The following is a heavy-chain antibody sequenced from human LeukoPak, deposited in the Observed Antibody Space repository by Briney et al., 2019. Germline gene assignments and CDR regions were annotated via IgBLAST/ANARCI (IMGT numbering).Heavy chain of an antibody. V-gene: IGHV1-24*01. CDR2: FDPEDGET. Sequence: GASVKVSCKVSGYTLTELPMHWVRQAPGKGLEWMGGFDPEDGETIYAQKFQGRVTMTEDTSTDTAYMELSSLRSEDTAVYYCATAPSGWYGGWFDPWGQGTLVTVSS. CDR3: ATAPSGWYGGWFDP. J-gene: IGHJ5*02. CDR1: GYTLTELP. D-gene: IGHD6-19*01.